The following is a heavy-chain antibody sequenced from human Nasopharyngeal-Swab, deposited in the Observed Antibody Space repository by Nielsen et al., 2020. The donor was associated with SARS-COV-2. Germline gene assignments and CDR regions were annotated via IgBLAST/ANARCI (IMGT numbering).Heavy chain of an antibody. D-gene: IGHD2-2*01. CDR3: ARGTEGVVPAALGMLFYYYYYMDV. CDR2: INHSGST. V-gene: IGHV4-34*01. J-gene: IGHJ6*03. CDR1: GGSFSGYY. Sequence: SETLSLTCAVYGGSFSGYYWSWIRLRPGKRLELIWEINHSGSTNYNPSLKIRVTISVDTSKNTFSLKLSSVTAADTAVYSCARGTEGVVPAALGMLFYYYYYMDVWGKGTTVTVSS.